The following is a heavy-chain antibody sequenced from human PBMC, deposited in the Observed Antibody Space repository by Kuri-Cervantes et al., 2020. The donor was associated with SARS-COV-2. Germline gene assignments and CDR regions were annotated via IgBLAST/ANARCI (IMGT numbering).Heavy chain of an antibody. Sequence: ASVKVSCKVSGYTLTELSMHWVRQAPGKGLEWMGGFDPEDGETIYAQKFQGRVTMTTDTSTSTAYMELSRLRSDDTAVYYCARPERDYCGYDVFDIWGQGTMVTVSS. D-gene: IGHD3-10*01. V-gene: IGHV1-24*01. CDR3: ARPERDYCGYDVFDI. CDR2: FDPEDGET. J-gene: IGHJ3*02. CDR1: GYTLTELS.